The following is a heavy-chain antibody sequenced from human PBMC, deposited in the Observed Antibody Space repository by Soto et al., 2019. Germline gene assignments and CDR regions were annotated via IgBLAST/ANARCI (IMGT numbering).Heavy chain of an antibody. Sequence: QVQLQQWGAGLLKPSETLSLTCAVYGGSFSGYYWSWIRQPPGKGLEWIGEINHSGSTNYNPSLKSRVTISVDTSNNQFSLKLSSVTAADTAVYYCARGWHSSSFFDYWGQGTLVTVSS. CDR2: INHSGST. V-gene: IGHV4-34*01. CDR1: GGSFSGYY. D-gene: IGHD6-6*01. CDR3: ARGWHSSSFFDY. J-gene: IGHJ4*02.